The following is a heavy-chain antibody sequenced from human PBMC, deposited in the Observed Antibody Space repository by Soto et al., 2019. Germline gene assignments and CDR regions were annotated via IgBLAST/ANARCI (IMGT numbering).Heavy chain of an antibody. CDR3: ARGGSAAGTYYYYYMDV. CDR2: ISAYNGNT. D-gene: IGHD6-13*01. J-gene: IGHJ6*03. Sequence: ASVKVSCKASGYTFTSYGISWVRQAPGQGLEWMGWISAYNGNTNYAQKLQGRVTMTRDTSISTAYMELSRLRSDDTAVYYCARGGSAAGTYYYYYMDVWGKGTTVTVSS. CDR1: GYTFTSYG. V-gene: IGHV1-18*01.